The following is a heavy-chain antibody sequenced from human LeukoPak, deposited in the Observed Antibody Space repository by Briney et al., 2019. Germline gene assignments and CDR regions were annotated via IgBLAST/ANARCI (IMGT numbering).Heavy chain of an antibody. J-gene: IGHJ2*01. V-gene: IGHV4-39*07. CDR2: IFYSGST. CDR1: SGSISTSNYY. CDR3: ARDGRGSGSYYWGGIYWYFDL. Sequence: PSETLSLTCTVSSGSISTSNYYWGWVRQPPGKALEWIGNIFYSGSTYCSPSLKSRVTISLDTSRNQFSLKLNSVTAADTAVYYCARDGRGSGSYYWGGIYWYFDLWGRGTLVTVSS. D-gene: IGHD3-10*01.